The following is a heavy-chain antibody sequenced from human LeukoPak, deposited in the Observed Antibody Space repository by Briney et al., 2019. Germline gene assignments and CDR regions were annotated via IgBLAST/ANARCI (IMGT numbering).Heavy chain of an antibody. CDR2: INPSGGST. CDR3: ARDMVGATPWD. D-gene: IGHD1-26*01. J-gene: IGHJ4*02. Sequence: ASVKVSCKASGYTFTSYYTHWVRQAPGQGLEWMGIINPSGGSTSCAQKFQGRVTMTRDTSTSTVYMELSSLRSEDTAVYYCARDMVGATPWDWGQGTLVTVSS. V-gene: IGHV1-46*01. CDR1: GYTFTSYY.